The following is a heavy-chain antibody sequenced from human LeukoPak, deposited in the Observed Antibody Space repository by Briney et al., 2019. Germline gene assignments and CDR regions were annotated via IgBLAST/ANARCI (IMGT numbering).Heavy chain of an antibody. V-gene: IGHV3-11*04. CDR2: ISRSGSTK. CDR3: ARGSADPDY. Sequence: PGGSLRLSCAASGFTFSDYNMRWIRQAPRKGLEWVSSISRSGSTKYYADSVKGRFTISRDNAKNSLFLQMNSLRAEDTAVYYCARGSADPDYWGQGTLVTVSS. CDR1: GFTFSDYN. J-gene: IGHJ4*02. D-gene: IGHD2-15*01.